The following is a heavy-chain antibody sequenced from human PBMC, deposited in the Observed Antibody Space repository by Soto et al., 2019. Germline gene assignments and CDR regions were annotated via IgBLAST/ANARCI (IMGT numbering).Heavy chain of an antibody. V-gene: IGHV1-18*01. D-gene: IGHD3-3*01. Sequence: GASVKVSCKASGYTFTSYGISWVRQAPGQGLEWMGWISAYNGNTNYAQKLQGRVTMTTDTSTSTAYRELRSLRSDDTAVYYCARGKVETIFGVNYYYYYMDVWGKGTTVTVSS. CDR3: ARGKVETIFGVNYYYYYMDV. J-gene: IGHJ6*03. CDR2: ISAYNGNT. CDR1: GYTFTSYG.